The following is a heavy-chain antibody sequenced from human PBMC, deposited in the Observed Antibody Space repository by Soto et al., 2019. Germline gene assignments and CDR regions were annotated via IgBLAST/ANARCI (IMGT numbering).Heavy chain of an antibody. V-gene: IGHV4-59*01. D-gene: IGHD1-1*01. CDR2: IYYSGST. CDR1: VGSISSYY. J-gene: IGHJ4*02. CDR3: ARATGSPYYFDY. Sequence: SETRSLTCTVSVGSISSYYWSWIRQPPGKGLEWIGYIYYSGSTNYNPSLKSRVTISVDTSKNQFSLKLSSVTAADTAVYYCARATGSPYYFDYWGQGTLVTVSS.